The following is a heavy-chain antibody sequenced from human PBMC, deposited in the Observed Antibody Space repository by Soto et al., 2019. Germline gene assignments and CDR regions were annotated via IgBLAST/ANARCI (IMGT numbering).Heavy chain of an antibody. CDR1: GGSISSGGYY. CDR2: ISYSGST. Sequence: QVQLQESGPGLVQPSQTLSLTCTVSGGSISSGGYYWSWIRQHPGTGLEWIGHISYSGSTYYNTSLKGRVSLLVDTSRTQFSLIVNSVTAADTAMYYCARGVLHWRQGTLVTVSS. V-gene: IGHV4-31*03. J-gene: IGHJ4*01. CDR3: ARGVLH.